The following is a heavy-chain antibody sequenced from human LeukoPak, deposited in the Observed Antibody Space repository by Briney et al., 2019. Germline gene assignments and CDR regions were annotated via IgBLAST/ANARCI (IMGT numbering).Heavy chain of an antibody. J-gene: IGHJ6*02. CDR1: GITFSSYS. CDR2: ISSSGSTK. D-gene: IGHD3-10*01. Sequence: GGSLRLSCGASGITFSSYSMNWVRQAPGKGLEWVSYISSSGSTKYYAGSVKGRFTISRDNARNSLYLQMNSLRAEDTAVYYCARDYGRSRDYGMDVWGQGTTVTVSS. CDR3: ARDYGRSRDYGMDV. V-gene: IGHV3-48*01.